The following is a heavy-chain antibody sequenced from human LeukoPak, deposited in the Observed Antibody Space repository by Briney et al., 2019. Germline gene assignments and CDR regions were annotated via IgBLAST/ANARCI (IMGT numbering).Heavy chain of an antibody. J-gene: IGHJ6*03. Sequence: GGSLRLSCAASGFTFSSYAMSWVRQAPGKGLEWVSAISGSGGSTYYADSVKGRFTISRDNSKNTLYLQMNSLRAEDTAVYYCAKDDGVVSFLDYYYYMDVWGKGTTVTVSS. D-gene: IGHD3-3*01. CDR3: AKDDGVVSFLDYYYYMDV. CDR1: GFTFSSYA. V-gene: IGHV3-23*01. CDR2: ISGSGGST.